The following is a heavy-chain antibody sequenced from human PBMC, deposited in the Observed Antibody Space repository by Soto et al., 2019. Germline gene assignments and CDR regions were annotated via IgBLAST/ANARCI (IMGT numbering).Heavy chain of an antibody. CDR1: GYTFTTYD. D-gene: IGHD2-8*01. CDR3: ARDPYNVLMVNAPNLYGMDV. J-gene: IGHJ6*02. Sequence: QVQLVQSGAEVKKPGASVKVSCKASGYTFTTYDISWVRQAPGQGLEWMGRISTYNGDTNYPQSLQGRLTMTTDTSTNTAYTELRSLRSDDTAVYYCARDPYNVLMVNAPNLYGMDVWGQGTTVTVSS. CDR2: ISTYNGDT. V-gene: IGHV1-18*01.